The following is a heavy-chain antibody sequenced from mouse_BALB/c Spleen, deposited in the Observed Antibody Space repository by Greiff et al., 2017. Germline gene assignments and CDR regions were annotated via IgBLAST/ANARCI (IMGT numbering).Heavy chain of an antibody. D-gene: IGHD1-1*01. CDR3: VSYGTLYAMDY. CDR1: GFTFNTYA. V-gene: IGHV10-1*02. CDR2: IRSKSNNYAT. J-gene: IGHJ4*01. Sequence: EVQGVESGGGLVQPKGSLKLSCAASGFTFNTYAMNWVRQAPGKGLEWVARIRSKSNNYATYYADSVKDRFTISRDDSQSMLYLQMNNLKTEDTAMYYCVSYGTLYAMDYWGQGTSVTVSS.